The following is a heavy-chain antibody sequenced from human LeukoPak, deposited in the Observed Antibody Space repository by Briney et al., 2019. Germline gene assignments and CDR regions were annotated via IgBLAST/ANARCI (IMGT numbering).Heavy chain of an antibody. Sequence: GESLKISCKGSGYSFTSYWIGWGRQMPGKGLEWMGIIYPGDSDTRYSPSFQGQVTISADKSISTAYLQWSGLKASDTAMYYCARLYYDFWSGYYIPPAYYYYYMDVWGKGTTVTVSS. CDR2: IYPGDSDT. D-gene: IGHD3-3*01. CDR1: GYSFTSYW. J-gene: IGHJ6*03. V-gene: IGHV5-51*01. CDR3: ARLYYDFWSGYYIPPAYYYYYMDV.